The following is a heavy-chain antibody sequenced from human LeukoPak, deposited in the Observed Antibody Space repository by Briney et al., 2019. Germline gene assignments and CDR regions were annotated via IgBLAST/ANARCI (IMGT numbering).Heavy chain of an antibody. D-gene: IGHD4-17*01. CDR3: ASLNHDYGDYVYFDY. CDR1: GFTFSSYW. CDR2: INSDGSST. J-gene: IGHJ4*02. V-gene: IGHV3-74*01. Sequence: GGSLRLSCAASGFTFSSYWMHWVRQAPGKGLVWVSRINSDGSSTSYADSVKGRFTISRDNAKNTLYLQMSSLRAEDTAVYYCASLNHDYGDYVYFDYWGQGTLVTVSS.